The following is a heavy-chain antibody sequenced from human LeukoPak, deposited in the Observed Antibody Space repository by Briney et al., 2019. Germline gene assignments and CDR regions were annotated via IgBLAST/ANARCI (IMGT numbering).Heavy chain of an antibody. Sequence: GGSLRLSCAASGFTFSSYWMSWVRQAPGKGLEWVANIKQDGSEKYYVDSVKGRFTISRDNSKNTLYLQMNSLRAEDTAVYYCARELFHTYFDYWGQGTLVTVSS. CDR3: ARELFHTYFDY. D-gene: IGHD2-21*01. CDR2: IKQDGSEK. CDR1: GFTFSSYW. J-gene: IGHJ4*02. V-gene: IGHV3-7*03.